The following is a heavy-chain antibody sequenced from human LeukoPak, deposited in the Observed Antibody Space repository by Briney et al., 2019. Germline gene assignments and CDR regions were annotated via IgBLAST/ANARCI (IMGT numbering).Heavy chain of an antibody. J-gene: IGHJ4*02. D-gene: IGHD6-19*01. V-gene: IGHV4-59*01. CDR2: VNLSGST. CDR1: GDSISTYY. Sequence: SETLSLTCTISGDSISTYYWSWIRQSPGKGLEWIGDVNLSGSTNYNPSLNYNPSLKSRVSISIDTSKNQFSLKLSSVTAADTAVYCCARGVWLARDYWDQGTLVTVSS. CDR3: ARGVWLARDY.